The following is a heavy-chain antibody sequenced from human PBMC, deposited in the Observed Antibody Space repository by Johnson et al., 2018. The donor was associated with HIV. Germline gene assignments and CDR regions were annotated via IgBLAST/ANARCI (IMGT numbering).Heavy chain of an antibody. CDR2: ISGSGGSI. V-gene: IGHV3-23*01. J-gene: IGHJ3*02. Sequence: VQLLESGGGLVQPGGSLRLSCAASGFTFSSYAMSWVRQAPGKGLEWVSAISGSGGSIYYADSVKGRFTISRDNAKNSLCLRMNSLRAEDTAVYYCARDQGSSSSGGPDAFDIWGQGTMVTVSS. D-gene: IGHD6-6*01. CDR3: ARDQGSSSSGGPDAFDI. CDR1: GFTFSSYA.